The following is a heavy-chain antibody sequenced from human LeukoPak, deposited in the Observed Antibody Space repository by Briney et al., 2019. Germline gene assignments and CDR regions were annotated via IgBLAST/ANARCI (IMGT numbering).Heavy chain of an antibody. V-gene: IGHV4-31*03. CDR3: ARGGSSSSGYFDY. CDR1: GGSISSGGYY. CDR2: IYYSGST. D-gene: IGHD6-6*01. Sequence: SETLSLTCTVSGGSISSGGYYWSWIRQHPGKGLEWIGYIYYSGSTYYNPSLKSRVTISVDTSKNQFSLKLSSETAADTAVYYCARGGSSSSGYFDYWGQGTLVTVSS. J-gene: IGHJ4*02.